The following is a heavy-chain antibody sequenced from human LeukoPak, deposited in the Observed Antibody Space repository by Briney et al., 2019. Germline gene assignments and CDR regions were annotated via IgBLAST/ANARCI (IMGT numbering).Heavy chain of an antibody. CDR2: VSGSGGYT. Sequence: GGSLRLSCAASGFTFSSYAMSWVRQAPGKGLEWVSSVSGSGGYTYYAGSVKGRFTISRDNSKNTPYLQMNSLRAEDTAINYCAKDRPNYYDSSGHYYRRDGDYWGQGTLVTVSS. CDR1: GFTFSSYA. D-gene: IGHD3-22*01. J-gene: IGHJ4*02. CDR3: AKDRPNYYDSSGHYYRRDGDY. V-gene: IGHV3-23*01.